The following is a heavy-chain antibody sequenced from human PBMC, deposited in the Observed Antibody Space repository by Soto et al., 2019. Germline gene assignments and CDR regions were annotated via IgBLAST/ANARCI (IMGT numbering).Heavy chain of an antibody. Sequence: SVKVSCKASGGTFSSYAITWVRQAPGQGLEWMGGIIPIFGTADYAQKFQGRVTITADESTSTAYLELSSLRSEDTAVYYCARPSYYYDISGYAFDSWGQGTLVTSPQ. J-gene: IGHJ4*02. CDR3: ARPSYYYDISGYAFDS. V-gene: IGHV1-69*13. CDR2: IIPIFGTA. D-gene: IGHD3-22*01. CDR1: GGTFSSYA.